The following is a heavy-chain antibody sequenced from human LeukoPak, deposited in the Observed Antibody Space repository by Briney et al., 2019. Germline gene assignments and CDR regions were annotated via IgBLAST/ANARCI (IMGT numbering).Heavy chain of an antibody. CDR2: IHYDGSNK. CDR3: AKDYVAGRVY. V-gene: IGHV3-30*02. CDR1: GFTFSSYG. J-gene: IGHJ4*02. D-gene: IGHD6-19*01. Sequence: GGSLRFSCAASGFTFSSYGRHWVRQAPGKGLEWVAFIHYDGSNKYYADSVKGRFTISRDNSKNTLYLQMNSLRAEDTAVYYCAKDYVAGRVYWGQGTLVTVSS.